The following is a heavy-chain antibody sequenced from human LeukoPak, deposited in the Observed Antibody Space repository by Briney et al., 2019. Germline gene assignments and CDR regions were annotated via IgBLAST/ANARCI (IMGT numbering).Heavy chain of an antibody. Sequence: SETLSLTCTVSGGSISSYYWSWIRQPPGKGLEWIGYIYYSGSTNYNPSLKSRVTISVDTSKNQFSLKLSSVTAADTAVYYCAGAAAGPSRLYYFDYWGQGTLVTVSS. CDR2: IYYSGST. CDR3: AGAAAGPSRLYYFDY. D-gene: IGHD6-13*01. J-gene: IGHJ4*02. CDR1: GGSISSYY. V-gene: IGHV4-59*01.